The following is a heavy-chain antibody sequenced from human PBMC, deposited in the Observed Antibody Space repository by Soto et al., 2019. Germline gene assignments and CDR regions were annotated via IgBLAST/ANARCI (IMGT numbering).Heavy chain of an antibody. CDR2: IKTDASEK. D-gene: IGHD3-10*01. V-gene: IGHV3-7*01. Sequence: EEQLVASGGGLVQPGGSLRLSCEASGFTLGSYWMSWVRQAPGKGLERLATIKTDASEKKYVDSVKGRFTMSRDNAKNSLYLQMDSLRAEEKAVYYCAGDSGYGSGSSVSRYLEYWGHGTLVTVSS. CDR3: AGDSGYGSGSSVSRYLEY. J-gene: IGHJ4*03. CDR1: GFTLGSYW.